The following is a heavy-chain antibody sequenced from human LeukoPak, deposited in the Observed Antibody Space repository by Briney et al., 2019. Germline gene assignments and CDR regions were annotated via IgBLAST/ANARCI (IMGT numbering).Heavy chain of an antibody. Sequence: GGSLRLSCAASGFIFSDYYMSWIRQAPGKGLEWVSFIYSGGNTHYSDSVTGRSTISRDNSKNTLYLQMNSLRAEDTAIYYCARRAGEYSHPYDYWGQGTLVTVSS. J-gene: IGHJ4*02. V-gene: IGHV3-53*01. CDR1: GFIFSDYY. CDR3: ARRAGEYSHPYDY. CDR2: IYSGGNT. D-gene: IGHD2-15*01.